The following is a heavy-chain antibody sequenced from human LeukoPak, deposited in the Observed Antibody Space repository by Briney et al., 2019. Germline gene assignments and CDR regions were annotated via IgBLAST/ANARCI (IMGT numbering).Heavy chain of an antibody. J-gene: IGHJ4*02. CDR3: ARGAKRGYSGYDLIDY. D-gene: IGHD5-12*01. CDR2: INHSGST. Sequence: PSETLSLTCAVYGGSFSGYYWSWIRQPPGKGLEWIGEINHSGSTNYNPSLKSRVTISVDTSKNQFSLKLSSVTAADTAVYYCARGAKRGYSGYDLIDYSGQGTLVTVSS. CDR1: GGSFSGYY. V-gene: IGHV4-34*01.